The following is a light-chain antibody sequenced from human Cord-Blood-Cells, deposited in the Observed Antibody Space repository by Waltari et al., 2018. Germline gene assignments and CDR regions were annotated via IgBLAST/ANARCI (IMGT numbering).Light chain of an antibody. J-gene: IGLJ1*01. CDR1: RSNIGAGSD. V-gene: IGLV1-40*01. CDR2: GNS. Sequence: QSVPPQPPSVSGAPGQRGTISCTGCRSNIGAGSDVHGYQQLPGTAPKPLLYGNSNRPSGVPDRFSGSKSGTSASLAITGLQAEDEADYYCQSYDSSLSGYVFGTGTKVTVL. CDR3: QSYDSSLSGYV.